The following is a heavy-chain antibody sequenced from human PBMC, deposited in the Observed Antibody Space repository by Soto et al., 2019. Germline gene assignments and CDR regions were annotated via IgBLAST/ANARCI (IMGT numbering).Heavy chain of an antibody. D-gene: IGHD2-2*01. CDR1: GFTFSSYA. Sequence: GGSLRLSCAASGFTFSSYAMSWVRQAPGKGLEWVSAISGSGGSTYYADSVKGRFTISRDNSKNTLYLQMNSLRAEDTAVYYCAKDIVVVPAATQGHWGQGTLVTVSS. V-gene: IGHV3-23*01. CDR3: AKDIVVVPAATQGH. CDR2: ISGSGGST. J-gene: IGHJ4*02.